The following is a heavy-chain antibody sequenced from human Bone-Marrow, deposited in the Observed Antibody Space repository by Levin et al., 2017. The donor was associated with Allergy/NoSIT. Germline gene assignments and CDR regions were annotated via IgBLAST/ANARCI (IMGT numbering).Heavy chain of an antibody. D-gene: IGHD3-22*01. CDR3: ARVRHFDYDSSGYHPFDY. J-gene: IGHJ4*02. Sequence: SVKVSCKASGGTFSSYAISWVRQAPGQGLEWMGGIIPIFGTANYAQKFQGRVTITADESTSTAYMELSSLRSEDTAVYYCARVRHFDYDSSGYHPFDYWGQGTLVTVSS. V-gene: IGHV1-69*13. CDR1: GGTFSSYA. CDR2: IIPIFGTA.